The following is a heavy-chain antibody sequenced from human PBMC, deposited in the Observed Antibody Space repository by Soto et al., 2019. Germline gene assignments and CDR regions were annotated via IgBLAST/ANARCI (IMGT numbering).Heavy chain of an antibody. V-gene: IGHV1-3*01. CDR3: ARGILLWFGELPNWFDP. CDR2: INAGNGNT. Sequence: QVQLVQSGAEVKKPGASVKVSCKASGYTFTSYAMHWVRQAPGQRLEWMGWINAGNGNTKYSQKFQGRVTITRDTSASTAYMELSSLRSEDTAVYYCARGILLWFGELPNWFDPWGQGTLVTVSS. D-gene: IGHD3-10*01. CDR1: GYTFTSYA. J-gene: IGHJ5*02.